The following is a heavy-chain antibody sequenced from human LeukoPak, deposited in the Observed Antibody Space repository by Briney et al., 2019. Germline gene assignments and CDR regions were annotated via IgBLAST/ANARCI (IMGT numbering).Heavy chain of an antibody. V-gene: IGHV1-2*02. CDR3: ARYCSGGSCSQSNYYYYMDV. CDR2: INPNSGGT. J-gene: IGHJ6*03. D-gene: IGHD2-15*01. CDR1: GYSYTGYY. Sequence: ASVKVSCKASGYSYTGYYMHWVRQAPGQGLEWMGWINPNSGGTNYAQKFQGRVTMTRDTSISTAYMELSGLRSDDTAVYYCARYCSGGSCSQSNYYYYMDVWGKGTTVTVSS.